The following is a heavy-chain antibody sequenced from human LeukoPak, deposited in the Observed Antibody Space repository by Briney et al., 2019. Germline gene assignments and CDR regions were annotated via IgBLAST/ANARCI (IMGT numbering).Heavy chain of an antibody. Sequence: GGSLRLSCAVSGFTFSGFWMSWSRQAPGKGLEWVASINSDGSEGYYADVVKGRFTISRDNAKNSLYLQINSLRAEDTAVYYCARSSYSSSSSVWGQGTMVAVSS. V-gene: IGHV3-7*03. CDR2: INSDGSEG. CDR3: ARSSYSSSSSV. D-gene: IGHD6-6*01. CDR1: GFTFSGFW. J-gene: IGHJ3*01.